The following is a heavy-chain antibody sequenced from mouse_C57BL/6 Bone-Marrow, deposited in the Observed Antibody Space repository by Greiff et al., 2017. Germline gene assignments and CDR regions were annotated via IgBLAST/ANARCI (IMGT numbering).Heavy chain of an antibody. V-gene: IGHV5-6*01. J-gene: IGHJ4*01. D-gene: IGHD1-1*01. CDR3: ARQTVVHYYAMDY. CDR1: GFTFSSYG. CDR2: ISSGGSYT. Sequence: EVQLQQSGGDLVKPGGSLKLSCAASGFTFSSYGMSWVRQTPDKRLEWVATISSGGSYTYYPDSVKGRFTFSSDNAKNTLYLQMSSLKSEDTAMYYCARQTVVHYYAMDYWGQGTSVTVSS.